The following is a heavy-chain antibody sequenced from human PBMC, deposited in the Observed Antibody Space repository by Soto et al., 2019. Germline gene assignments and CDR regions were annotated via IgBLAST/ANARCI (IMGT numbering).Heavy chain of an antibody. V-gene: IGHV3-30-3*01. Sequence: QGQLVESGGGVVQPGRSLRLSCAASGFTFSNYAMHWVRQAPGKGLEWVTLISYDGTNKYYADSVKGRFTISRDTSKNTLYLQMNSLKAEDTAVYYCARVAVKYGGDSYPPHYWGQGTLVTVSS. D-gene: IGHD2-21*02. CDR2: ISYDGTNK. CDR1: GFTFSNYA. J-gene: IGHJ4*02. CDR3: ARVAVKYGGDSYPPHY.